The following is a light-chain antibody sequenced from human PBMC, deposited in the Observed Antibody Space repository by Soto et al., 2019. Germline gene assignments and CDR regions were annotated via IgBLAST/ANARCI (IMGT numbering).Light chain of an antibody. CDR1: QSISSW. Sequence: DIQMTQCPSTLSASVGARVTITGRAIQSISSWLAWYQQKPGQAPKLLMCKTSSLESGVPSRFSGSRSGTAFTLTLSSLQPDDFAVYYCEKYTSCPGRCGQGTEVEFK. J-gene: IGKJ1*01. CDR3: EKYTSCPGR. V-gene: IGKV1-5*03. CDR2: KTS.